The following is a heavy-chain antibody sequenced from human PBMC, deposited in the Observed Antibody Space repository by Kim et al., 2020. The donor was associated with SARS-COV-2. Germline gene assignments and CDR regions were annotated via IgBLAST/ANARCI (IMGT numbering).Heavy chain of an antibody. J-gene: IGHJ3*02. Sequence: ASVKVSCKASGYTFTSYDINWVRQATGQGLEWMGWMNPNSGNTGYAQKFQGRVTMTRNTSISTAYMELSSLRSEDTAVYYCATPTLRITIFGVVITSYAFVIGGRGTMVTVSS. CDR2: MNPNSGNT. V-gene: IGHV1-8*01. CDR3: ATPTLRITIFGVVITSYAFVI. D-gene: IGHD3-3*01. CDR1: GYTFTSYD.